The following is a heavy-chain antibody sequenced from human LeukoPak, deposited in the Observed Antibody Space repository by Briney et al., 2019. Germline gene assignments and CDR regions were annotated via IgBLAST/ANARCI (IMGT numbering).Heavy chain of an antibody. CDR2: ITIYNGDT. CDR3: ARDSGNYYDSSGYYY. D-gene: IGHD3-22*01. V-gene: IGHV1-18*01. CDR1: GYTFTDNV. Sequence: ASVKVSCKTSGYTFTDNVISWVRQAPGQGLEWMGWITIYNGDTNYAQKVRARVSMTTDTSTNTAYMELRSLRSDDTAVYYCARDSGNYYDSSGYYYWGQGTLVTVSS. J-gene: IGHJ4*02.